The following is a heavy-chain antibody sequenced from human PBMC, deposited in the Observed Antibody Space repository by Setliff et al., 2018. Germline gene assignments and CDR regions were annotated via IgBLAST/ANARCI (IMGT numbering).Heavy chain of an antibody. CDR1: GYTFTGYY. Sequence: ASVKVSCKASGYTFTGYYMHWVRQAPGQGLEWMGWISAYNGNTNYAQKLQGRVTMTTDTSTSTAYMELSRLTSDDTAVYYCAKDGGEVYWGQGTLVTVSS. CDR2: ISAYNGNT. V-gene: IGHV1-18*04. J-gene: IGHJ4*02. D-gene: IGHD2-21*01. CDR3: AKDGGEVY.